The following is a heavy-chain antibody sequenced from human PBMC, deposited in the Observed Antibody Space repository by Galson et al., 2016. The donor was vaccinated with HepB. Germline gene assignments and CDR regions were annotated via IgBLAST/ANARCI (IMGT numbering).Heavy chain of an antibody. CDR1: GYTFSDHY. D-gene: IGHD1-26*01. Sequence: SVKASCKASGYTFSDHYTHWVRQAPGQGLEWMGWINPYSGGRNYAPKFQDRVTMTMDTSISTAYMELRRLRSDDTAVYYCARDHDKVGFIDYWGQGTLVTVSS. CDR3: ARDHDKVGFIDY. V-gene: IGHV1-2*02. J-gene: IGHJ4*02. CDR2: INPYSGGR.